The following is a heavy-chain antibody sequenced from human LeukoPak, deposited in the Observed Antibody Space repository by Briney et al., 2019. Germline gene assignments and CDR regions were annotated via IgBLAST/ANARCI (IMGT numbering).Heavy chain of an antibody. CDR1: GASINSGTYS. D-gene: IGHD3-10*01. J-gene: IGHJ5*02. V-gene: IGHV4-30-2*01. Sequence: SETLSLTCTVSGASINSGTYSWSWIRQPPGEGLEWIGYIYHTGSTYYNPSLKSRVTISVDRSKNQFSLNLNSVTAADTALYYCARGDGSGSGRWFDPWGQGTLITVSS. CDR3: ARGDGSGSGRWFDP. CDR2: IYHTGST.